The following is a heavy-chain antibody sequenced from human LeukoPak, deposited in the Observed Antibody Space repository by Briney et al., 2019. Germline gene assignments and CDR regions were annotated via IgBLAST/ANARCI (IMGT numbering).Heavy chain of an antibody. J-gene: IGHJ4*02. CDR1: GGSISSNSDY. V-gene: IGHV4-39*01. CDR3: ARLDKYNSGSYDY. CDR2: IYYSGST. D-gene: IGHD3-10*01. Sequence: SETLSLTCTVSGGSISSNSDYWGWLRQPPGKGLEWIGIIYYSGSTYYNPSLKSRVAISVDTSKNQFSLKLTSVTAADTAVYYCARLDKYNSGSYDYWGQGTLVTVSS.